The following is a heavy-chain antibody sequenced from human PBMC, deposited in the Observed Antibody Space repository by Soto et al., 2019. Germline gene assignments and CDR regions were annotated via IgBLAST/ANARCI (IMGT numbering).Heavy chain of an antibody. CDR1: GGTFTSYY. V-gene: IGHV1-46*01. CDR2: INPSGGST. CDR3: ARGARVAAYYYGMDV. J-gene: IGHJ6*02. Sequence: ASVKVSCKASGGTFTSYYMHWVRQAPGQGLEWMGIINPSGGSTSYAQKFQGRVTMTRDTSTSTVYMELSSLRSEDTAVYYCARGARVAAYYYGMDVWGQGTTVTVSS. D-gene: IGHD6-13*01.